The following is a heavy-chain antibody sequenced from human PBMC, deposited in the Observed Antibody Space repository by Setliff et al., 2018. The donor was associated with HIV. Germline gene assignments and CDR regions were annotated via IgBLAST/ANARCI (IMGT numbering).Heavy chain of an antibody. Sequence: PGGSLRLSCAASGFTFTTDAMNWVRQAPGKGLEWVSSITESGGTYYADSVKGRFAISRDTSKNTVYLQMNSLTSEDTAVYYCAKDVCSGAYCYAYYYYGMDVWGQGTMVTVSS. CDR1: GFTFTTDA. CDR3: AKDVCSGAYCYAYYYYGMDV. D-gene: IGHD2-15*01. J-gene: IGHJ6*02. V-gene: IGHV3-23*01. CDR2: ITESGGT.